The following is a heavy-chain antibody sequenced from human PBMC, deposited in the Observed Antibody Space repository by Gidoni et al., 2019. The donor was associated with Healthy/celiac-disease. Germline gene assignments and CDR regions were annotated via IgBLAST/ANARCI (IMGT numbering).Heavy chain of an antibody. CDR3: AREGGGDIVVVIATFASPHDAFDI. V-gene: IGHV1-2*06. Sequence: QVQLVQSGAEVKKPGASVKVSCKASGYTFTGYYMHWVRQAPGQGLEWMGRINPNSGGTNYAKRFKGRVTMTRDTSISTAYMELCRLRSDATAVYYCAREGGGDIVVVIATFASPHDAFDIWGQGTMVTVSS. D-gene: IGHD2-21*01. CDR2: INPNSGGT. CDR1: GYTFTGYY. J-gene: IGHJ3*02.